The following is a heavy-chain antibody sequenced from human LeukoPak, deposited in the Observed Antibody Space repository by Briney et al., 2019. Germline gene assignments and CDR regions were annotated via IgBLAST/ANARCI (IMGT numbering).Heavy chain of an antibody. CDR1: GFAFDDYA. V-gene: IGHV3-21*04. J-gene: IGHJ4*02. CDR3: ARAVQAAHFDS. CDR2: ITNRGSHV. Sequence: GSLRLSCAASGFAFDDYAMHWVRQAPGKGLEWVSSITNRGSHVYYADSLKGRFTVSRDNANNSLYLQMDSLRAEDSAVYYCARAVQAAHFDSWGQGTLVTVSS. D-gene: IGHD6-13*01.